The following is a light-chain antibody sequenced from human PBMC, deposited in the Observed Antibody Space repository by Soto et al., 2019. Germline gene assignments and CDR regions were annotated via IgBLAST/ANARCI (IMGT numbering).Light chain of an antibody. Sequence: QSALTQPASGSGSHGQSITISCTGTSSDVGGYNYVSWYQQHPGKAPKLMIYDVSNRPSGVSNRFSGSKSGNTASLTISGLQAEDEADYYCSSYTSSSTLYVVGTGTKVTVL. CDR1: SSDVGGYNY. CDR2: DVS. V-gene: IGLV2-14*01. CDR3: SSYTSSSTLYV. J-gene: IGLJ1*01.